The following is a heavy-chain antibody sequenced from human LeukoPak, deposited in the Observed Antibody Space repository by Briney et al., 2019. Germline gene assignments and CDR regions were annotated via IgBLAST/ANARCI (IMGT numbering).Heavy chain of an antibody. CDR3: ARDRAMVRGVIEN. J-gene: IGHJ4*02. CDR1: GFTFSSYR. CDR2: INSDGSST. V-gene: IGHV3-74*01. Sequence: GGSLRLSCAASGFTFSSYRMHWVRQAPGKGLVWVSRINSDGSSTSYADSVKGRFTISRDNAKNTLYLQMNSLRAEDTAVYYCARDRAMVRGVIENWGQGALVTVSS. D-gene: IGHD3-10*01.